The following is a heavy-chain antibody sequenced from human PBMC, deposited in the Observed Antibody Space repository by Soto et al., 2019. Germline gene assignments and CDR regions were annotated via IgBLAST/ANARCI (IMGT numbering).Heavy chain of an antibody. Sequence: RLSCAASGFTFSSYGMSWVRQAPGKGLEWVSSINNSGSRTYHADSVKGRFTISRDNSKNTLYLQMNSLRAEDTAVYYCAKARTDQSGTYFPFDYWGQGTLVTVSS. CDR1: GFTFSSYG. CDR3: AKARTDQSGTYFPFDY. CDR2: INNSGSRT. V-gene: IGHV3-23*01. D-gene: IGHD1-26*01. J-gene: IGHJ4*02.